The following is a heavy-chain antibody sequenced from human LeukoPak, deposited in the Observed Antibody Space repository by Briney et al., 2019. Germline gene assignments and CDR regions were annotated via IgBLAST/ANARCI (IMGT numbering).Heavy chain of an antibody. J-gene: IGHJ6*02. Sequence: GGSLRLSCAASGFTFSSYSMNWVRQAPGKGLEWVSYISSSSTIYYADSVKGRFNTSRDNGKNSLYLQMNSLRDEETAVYYCAREDIVVEVAATYYYYYGMDVWGQGTTVTVSS. CDR2: ISSSSTI. D-gene: IGHD2-15*01. V-gene: IGHV3-48*02. CDR3: AREDIVVEVAATYYYYYGMDV. CDR1: GFTFSSYS.